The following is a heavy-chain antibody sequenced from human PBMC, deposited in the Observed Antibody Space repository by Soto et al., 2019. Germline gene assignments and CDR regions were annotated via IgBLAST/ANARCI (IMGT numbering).Heavy chain of an antibody. V-gene: IGHV4-59*01. CDR3: ARTQDADYMDV. D-gene: IGHD4-17*01. CDR2: IYYSGTT. CDR1: GGSISRNY. Sequence: PSETLSLTCTVSGGSISRNYWSWIRQPPGKGLEWLGYIYYSGTTNYNPSLKSRVTISGDTSKNQFSLTLRSVTAADTAVYYCARTQDADYMDVWGQGTTVTVSS. J-gene: IGHJ6*02.